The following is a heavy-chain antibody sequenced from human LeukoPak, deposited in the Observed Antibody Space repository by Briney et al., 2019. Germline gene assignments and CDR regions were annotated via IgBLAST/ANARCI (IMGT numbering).Heavy chain of an antibody. V-gene: IGHV3-15*01. J-gene: IGHJ6*03. CDR1: GFTFSNAW. Sequence: GGSLRLSCAASGFTFSNAWMSWVRQAPGKGLEWVGRIKSKTDGGTTDYAAPVKGRFTISRDDSKTTLFLQMNSLKSEDTAVYYCTTGLGSSTSCPYYYYYYYMDVWGKGTTVTVSS. CDR2: IKSKTDGGTT. D-gene: IGHD2-2*01. CDR3: TTGLGSSTSCPYYYYYYYMDV.